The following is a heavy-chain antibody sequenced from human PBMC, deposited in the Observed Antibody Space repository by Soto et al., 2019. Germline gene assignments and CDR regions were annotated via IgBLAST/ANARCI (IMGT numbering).Heavy chain of an antibody. J-gene: IGHJ4*02. V-gene: IGHV3-21*01. Sequence: QHQGKGLAWGSSISTSSSYLYYPDSVKGRFTISRDNAKNSLYLQMNSLRAEDTAVYYCARAPLTYSSSPNFDYWGQGTLVTVSS. CDR3: ARAPLTYSSSPNFDY. CDR2: ISTSSSYL. D-gene: IGHD6-6*01.